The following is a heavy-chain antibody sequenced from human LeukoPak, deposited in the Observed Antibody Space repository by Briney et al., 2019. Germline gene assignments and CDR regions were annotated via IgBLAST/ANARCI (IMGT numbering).Heavy chain of an antibody. V-gene: IGHV3-23*01. CDR2: ISGSGGST. CDR3: AKASVYGGNSGD. CDR1: GFTFSSYT. J-gene: IGHJ4*02. D-gene: IGHD2-21*02. Sequence: GGSLRLSCAASGFTFSSYTMSWVRQAPGKGLEWVSAISGSGGSTYYADSVKGRFTISRDNSKNTLYLQMNSLRAEDTAVYYCAKASVYGGNSGDWGQGTLVTVSS.